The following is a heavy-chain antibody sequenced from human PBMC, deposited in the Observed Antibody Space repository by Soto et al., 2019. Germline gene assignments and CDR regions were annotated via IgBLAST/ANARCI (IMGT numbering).Heavy chain of an antibody. D-gene: IGHD3-3*01. CDR2: IYPGDSDT. Sequence: GESLKISCKGSGYSFTSYWIGWVRQMPGKGLEWMGIIYPGDSDTRYSPSFQGQVTISADKSISTAYLQWSSLKASDTAMYYCARHRDTYYDFWSGDDRRYYYYYGMDVWGQGTTVTVSS. J-gene: IGHJ6*02. V-gene: IGHV5-51*01. CDR3: ARHRDTYYDFWSGDDRRYYYYYGMDV. CDR1: GYSFTSYW.